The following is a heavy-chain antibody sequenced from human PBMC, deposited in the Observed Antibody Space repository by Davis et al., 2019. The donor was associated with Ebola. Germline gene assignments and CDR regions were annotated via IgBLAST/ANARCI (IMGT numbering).Heavy chain of an antibody. D-gene: IGHD3-22*01. CDR3: ARIPGYYYDSSGIYYYYYGMDV. CDR2: INPNSGGT. V-gene: IGHV1-2*02. J-gene: IGHJ6*02. Sequence: ASVKVSCKASGYTFTGYYMHWVRQAPGQGLEWMGWINPNSGGTNYAQKFQGRVTMTRDTSISTAYMELSRLRSDDTAVYYCARIPGYYYDSSGIYYYYYGMDVWGQGTTVTVSS. CDR1: GYTFTGYY.